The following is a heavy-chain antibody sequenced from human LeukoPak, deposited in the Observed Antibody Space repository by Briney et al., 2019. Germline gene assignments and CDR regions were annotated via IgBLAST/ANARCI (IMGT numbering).Heavy chain of an antibody. D-gene: IGHD3-22*01. CDR1: GGTFSSYA. CDR3: ARDGNYYDSSGYDGVHRYYYYYMDV. V-gene: IGHV1-69*06. J-gene: IGHJ6*03. CDR2: IIPIFGTA. Sequence: SVKVSCKASGGTFSSYAISWVRQAPGQGLEWMGGIIPIFGTANYAQKFRGRVTITADKSTRTAYMELSSLRSEDTAVYYCARDGNYYDSSGYDGVHRYYYYYMDVWGKGTTVTVSS.